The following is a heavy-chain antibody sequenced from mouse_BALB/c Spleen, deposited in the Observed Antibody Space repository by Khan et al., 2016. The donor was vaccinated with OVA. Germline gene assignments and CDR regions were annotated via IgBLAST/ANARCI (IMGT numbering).Heavy chain of an antibody. Sequence: VQLQESGPGLVAPSQSLSITCTVSGFSLSNYGIHWVHQPPGKGLEWLGVIWTGGITNYNSALMSRLIISKDNSKSQVFLKMNRLQTDDTAIYYCARSYDYDVGGFAYWGRGTLVTVSA. D-gene: IGHD2-4*01. V-gene: IGHV2-9*02. CDR3: ARSYDYDVGGFAY. CDR1: GFSLSNYG. J-gene: IGHJ3*01. CDR2: IWTGGIT.